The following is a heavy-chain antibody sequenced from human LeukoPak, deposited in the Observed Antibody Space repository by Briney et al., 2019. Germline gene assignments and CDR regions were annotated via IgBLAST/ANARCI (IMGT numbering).Heavy chain of an antibody. CDR1: GYTFTGYY. J-gene: IGHJ4*02. V-gene: IGHV1-2*02. D-gene: IGHD2-15*01. CDR3: ARGEGYCSGGSCQHERLY. Sequence: WASVKVSCKASGYTFTGYYMHWVRQAPGQGLEWMGWINPSSGGTNSAQKFQGRVTMTRDTSISTAYMELSRLRSDDTAVYYCARGEGYCSGGSCQHERLYWGQGTLVTVSS. CDR2: INPSSGGT.